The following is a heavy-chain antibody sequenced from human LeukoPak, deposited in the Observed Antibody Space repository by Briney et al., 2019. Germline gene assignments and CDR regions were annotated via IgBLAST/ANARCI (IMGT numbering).Heavy chain of an antibody. CDR3: ARDSRSFIVMITEPRKNLVDY. V-gene: IGHV3-23*01. D-gene: IGHD3-16*01. Sequence: GGSLRLSCAASGFTFSSYAMSWVRQAPGKGLEWVSGISRSGGSAYYADSVKGRFTISRDNSKNTLYLQMNSLRVEDTAVYYCARDSRSFIVMITEPRKNLVDYWGQGTLVTVSS. J-gene: IGHJ4*02. CDR1: GFTFSSYA. CDR2: ISRSGGSA.